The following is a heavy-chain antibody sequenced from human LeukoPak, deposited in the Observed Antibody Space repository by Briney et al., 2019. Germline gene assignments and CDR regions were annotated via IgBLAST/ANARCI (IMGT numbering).Heavy chain of an antibody. Sequence: SQTLSLTCTVSGGSISSGGYYWSWIRQHPGKGLEWIGYIYYSGSTYYNPSLKSRVTISVDTSKNQFSLKLSSVTAADTAVYYCARKGDIVVVPAAKQTPGAAFDIWGQGTMVTVSS. CDR2: IYYSGST. D-gene: IGHD2-2*01. V-gene: IGHV4-31*03. J-gene: IGHJ3*02. CDR1: GGSISSGGYY. CDR3: ARKGDIVVVPAAKQTPGAAFDI.